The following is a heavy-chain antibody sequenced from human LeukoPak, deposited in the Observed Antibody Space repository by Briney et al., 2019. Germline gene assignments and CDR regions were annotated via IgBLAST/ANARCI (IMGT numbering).Heavy chain of an antibody. D-gene: IGHD5-24*01. CDR3: AKEMATRIRGFSPFDH. Sequence: GGSLRLSCAASGFTFSYYAMSWVRQAPGKGLEWVADISGSGGSTYYADSVKGRFTISRDNSKNTLYLQMNSLRAEDTAVYYCAKEMATRIRGFSPFDHWGQGTVVTVSS. CDR2: ISGSGGST. CDR1: GFTFSYYA. V-gene: IGHV3-23*01. J-gene: IGHJ4*02.